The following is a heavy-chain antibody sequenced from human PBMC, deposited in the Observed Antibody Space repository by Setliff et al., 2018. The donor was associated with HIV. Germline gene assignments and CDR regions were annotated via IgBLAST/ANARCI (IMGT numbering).Heavy chain of an antibody. CDR2: IKKSSDGGKT. V-gene: IGHV3-15*01. CDR3: TREIRDGYPRSSN. D-gene: IGHD3-10*01. Sequence: PGGSLRLSCVASGFTFNNAWMNWVRQAPGKGLEWLGRIKKSSDGGKTDDASPVKGRFTISRDDSKSTLYLQLTTLRTEDTGFYFCTREIRDGYPRSSNWGQGTLVTVSS. CDR1: GFTFNNAW. J-gene: IGHJ4*02.